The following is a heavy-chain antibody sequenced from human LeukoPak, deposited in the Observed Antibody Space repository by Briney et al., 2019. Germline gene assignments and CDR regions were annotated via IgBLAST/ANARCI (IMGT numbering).Heavy chain of an antibody. J-gene: IGHJ4*02. V-gene: IGHV4-34*01. CDR1: GGSFSGHY. CDR2: INHSGST. CDR3: AGASLGYCSSTSCRFDY. Sequence: SETLSLTCAVYGGSFSGHYWNWIRQPPGKGLEWIGEINHSGSTNYNPSLKSRVTISVDTSKNQFSLKLSSVTAADTAVYYCAGASLGYCSSTSCRFDYWGQGTLVTVSS. D-gene: IGHD2-2*01.